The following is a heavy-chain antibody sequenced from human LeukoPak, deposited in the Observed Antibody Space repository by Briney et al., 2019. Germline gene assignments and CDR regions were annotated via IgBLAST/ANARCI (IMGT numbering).Heavy chain of an antibody. CDR1: GGSFSGYY. J-gene: IGHJ4*02. D-gene: IGHD5-12*01. CDR2: INHSGST. V-gene: IGHV4-34*01. CDR3: ASDSGYDEIDY. Sequence: SETLSLTCAVYGGSFSGYYRSWIRQPPGKGLEWIGEINHSGSTNYNPSLKSRVTISVDTSKNQFSLKLSSVTAADTAVYYCASDSGYDEIDYWGQGTLVTVSS.